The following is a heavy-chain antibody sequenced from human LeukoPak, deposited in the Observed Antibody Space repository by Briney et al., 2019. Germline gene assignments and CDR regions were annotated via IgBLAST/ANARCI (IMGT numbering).Heavy chain of an antibody. J-gene: IGHJ6*02. CDR2: ISFDGTNK. Sequence: GGSLRLSCAASGFTFSSYGMHWVRQAPGKGLEWLAVISFDGTNKYYGDSVKGRFTISRDNSKNTLYLQMNSLRPEDTALYYCAKDQLVAVAPFYGMDVWGQGTTVTVSS. CDR1: GFTFSSYG. V-gene: IGHV3-30*18. CDR3: AKDQLVAVAPFYGMDV. D-gene: IGHD6-19*01.